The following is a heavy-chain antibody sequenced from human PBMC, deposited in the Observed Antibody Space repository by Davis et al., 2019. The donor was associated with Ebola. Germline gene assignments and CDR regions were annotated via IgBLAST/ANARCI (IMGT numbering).Heavy chain of an antibody. CDR3: ARGKSDFLLDWFDP. CDR2: ILGSGSGT. V-gene: IGHV3-23*01. J-gene: IGHJ5*02. Sequence: PGGSLRLSCAASGFTFSKYVMTWVRQAPGKGPKWVSTILGSGSGTYYADSMKGRLTISRDNSRDTLYLLMNSLRAEDTAIYYCARGKSDFLLDWFDPWGQGTLVTVSS. D-gene: IGHD2-21*02. CDR1: GFTFSKYV.